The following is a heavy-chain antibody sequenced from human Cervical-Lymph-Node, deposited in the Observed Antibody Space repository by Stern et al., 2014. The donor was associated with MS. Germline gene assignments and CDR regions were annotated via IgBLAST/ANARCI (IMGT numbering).Heavy chain of an antibody. CDR2: INEDGSTT. D-gene: IGHD1-26*01. J-gene: IGHJ4*02. V-gene: IGHV3-74*01. Sequence: EVHLVESGGGLVQPGGSLRLSCADSEFTFRTYWMHLVRQVPGKELMWVSRINEDGSTTNYADSVKGRFTISRDNGRNTLYLQMNSLRAEDTAVYYCARDLSGRDDSWGQGTLVTVSS. CDR1: EFTFRTYW. CDR3: ARDLSGRDDS.